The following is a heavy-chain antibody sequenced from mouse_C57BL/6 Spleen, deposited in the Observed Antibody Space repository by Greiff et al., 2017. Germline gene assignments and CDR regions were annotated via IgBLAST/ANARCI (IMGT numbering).Heavy chain of an antibody. V-gene: IGHV5-4*01. CDR3: ARDDDDRVGAY. CDR2: ISDGGSYT. D-gene: IGHD2-4*01. CDR1: GFTFSSYA. J-gene: IGHJ3*01. Sequence: EVQGVESGGGLVKPGGSLKLSCAASGFTFSSYAMSWVRQTPEKRLEWVATISDGGSYTYYPDNVKGRFTISRDNAKNNLYLQMSHLKSEDTAMYYCARDDDDRVGAYWGQGTLVTVSA.